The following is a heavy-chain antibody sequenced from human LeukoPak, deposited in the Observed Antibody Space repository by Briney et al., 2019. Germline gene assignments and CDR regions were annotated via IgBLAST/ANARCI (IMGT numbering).Heavy chain of an antibody. Sequence: GGSLRLSCAASGFTFNNYAMSWFRQTPGEGLEWVSAISGSGDRTYYAESVKGRFSISRDNSKNTLYLQMHSLRAEDMAVYYCGKRELWHGSGEDAWGQGTTVTVSS. CDR2: ISGSGDRT. CDR1: GFTFNNYA. D-gene: IGHD3-10*01. V-gene: IGHV3-23*01. CDR3: GKRELWHGSGEDA. J-gene: IGHJ6*02.